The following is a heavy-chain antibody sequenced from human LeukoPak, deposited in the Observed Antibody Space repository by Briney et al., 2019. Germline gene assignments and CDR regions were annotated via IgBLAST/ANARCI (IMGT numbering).Heavy chain of an antibody. CDR2: ISGSGGST. Sequence: GGSLRLSCAASGFTFSSYAMSWVRQAPGKGLEWVSAISGSGGSTYYADSVKGRFTIPRDNSKNTLYLQMNSLRAEDTAVYYCAKGGGYNLLWDYWGQGTLVTVSS. J-gene: IGHJ4*02. CDR1: GFTFSSYA. CDR3: AKGGGYNLLWDY. D-gene: IGHD5-24*01. V-gene: IGHV3-23*01.